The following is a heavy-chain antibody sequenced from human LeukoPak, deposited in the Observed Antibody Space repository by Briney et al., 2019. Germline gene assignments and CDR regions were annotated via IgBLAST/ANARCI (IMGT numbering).Heavy chain of an antibody. J-gene: IGHJ4*02. D-gene: IGHD2-2*01. CDR3: AKDQYCTSTSCYVGY. V-gene: IGHV3-23*01. Sequence: PGGSLRLSCAASGFTFSTYAMSWVRQAPGKGLEWVSAISVSAGSTYYADSVRGRFTISRDNSKNTLYLQMNSLRAEDTAVYYCAKDQYCTSTSCYVGYWGQGTLVTVSS. CDR2: ISVSAGST. CDR1: GFTFSTYA.